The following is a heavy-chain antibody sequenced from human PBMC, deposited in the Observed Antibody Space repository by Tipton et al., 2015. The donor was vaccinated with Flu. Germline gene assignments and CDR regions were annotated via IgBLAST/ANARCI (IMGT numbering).Heavy chain of an antibody. V-gene: IGHV4-39*07. CDR2: IHYSGKT. CDR3: ARDRIVNGFWTGYERYGMDV. D-gene: IGHD3/OR15-3a*01. CDR1: GGSIRSASDY. J-gene: IGHJ6*02. Sequence: TLSLTCTVSGGSIRSASDYWGWVRQTPGKGLEWIGNIHYSGKTHYNMPLKSRVTISVDTSNNQFSLKLTSVTAADTGLYYCARDRIVNGFWTGYERYGMDVWGQGTTVTVS.